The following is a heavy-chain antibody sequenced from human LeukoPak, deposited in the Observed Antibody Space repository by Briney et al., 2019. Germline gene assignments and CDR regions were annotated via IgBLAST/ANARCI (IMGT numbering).Heavy chain of an antibody. D-gene: IGHD3-10*01. CDR1: GFNFSRYE. CDR2: ISRSGSTI. CDR3: AREYYYGSGSYWYYGMDV. V-gene: IGHV3-48*03. Sequence: GGSLRLLCAVSGFNFSRYEMMWVRQAPGKGLEGVSYISRSGSTIYYADSVKGRFTISRDNAKNSLYLQMNSLRAEDTAVYYCAREYYYGSGSYWYYGMDVWGQGTTVTVSS. J-gene: IGHJ6*02.